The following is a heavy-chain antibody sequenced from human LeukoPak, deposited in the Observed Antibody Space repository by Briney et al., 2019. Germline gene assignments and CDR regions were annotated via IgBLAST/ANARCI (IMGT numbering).Heavy chain of an antibody. J-gene: IGHJ4*02. V-gene: IGHV3-23*01. CDR3: ARRGAGSGGLDY. CDR1: GFSSSLYA. Sequence: GGSLRLSCAASGFSSSLYAMNWVRQAPGKGLEWVSTIIETGASPYYADSVRGRFTVSRDSSKNMFYLQMNSLRAEDTAIYYCARRGAGSGGLDYWGQGTLVTVSS. CDR2: IIETGASP. D-gene: IGHD6-19*01.